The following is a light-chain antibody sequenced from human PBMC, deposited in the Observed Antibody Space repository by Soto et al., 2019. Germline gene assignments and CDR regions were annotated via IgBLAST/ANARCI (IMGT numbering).Light chain of an antibody. CDR2: GNR. CDR3: QSYDSRLYYV. V-gene: IGLV1-40*01. CDR1: SSNSGAGYD. J-gene: IGLJ1*01. Sequence: QSVLTQPPSVSGAPGQSVTISCTGSSSNSGAGYDVQWYQQLAGTAPKLLSFGNRNRTSGVPDRFSGSRSGTSASLAITGLQAEDEADYYCQSYDSRLYYVFGSGTKVPVL.